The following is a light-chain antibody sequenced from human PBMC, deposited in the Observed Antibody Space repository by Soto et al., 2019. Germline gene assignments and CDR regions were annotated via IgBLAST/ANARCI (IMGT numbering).Light chain of an antibody. J-gene: IGLJ2*01. CDR2: RAD. CDR1: SSNIGSNY. CDR3: AAWDDTLSGLV. V-gene: IGLV1-47*01. Sequence: LTQPPSASGTPGQTVTISCSGGSSNIGSNYVYWYQQLPGTAPRLLMYRADQRPSGVPDRFSGSKSGTSASLAISGLRSEDEADYYCAAWDDTLSGLVFGGGTKVTVL.